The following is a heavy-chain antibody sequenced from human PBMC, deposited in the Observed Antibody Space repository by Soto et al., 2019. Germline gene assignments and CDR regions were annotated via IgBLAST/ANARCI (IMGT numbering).Heavy chain of an antibody. CDR3: ATEPITVVVIHGDAFDI. J-gene: IGHJ3*02. D-gene: IGHD3-22*01. Sequence: ASVKVSCKASGYTFTSYYMHWLRQAPGQGLEWMGIINPSGGSTSYAQKFQGRVTMTRDTSTSTVYMELSSLRSEDTAVYYCATEPITVVVIHGDAFDILGQGTMVNVSS. CDR2: INPSGGST. V-gene: IGHV1-46*01. CDR1: GYTFTSYY.